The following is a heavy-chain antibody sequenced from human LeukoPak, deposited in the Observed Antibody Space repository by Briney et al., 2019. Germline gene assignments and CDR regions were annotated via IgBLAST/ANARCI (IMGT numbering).Heavy chain of an antibody. CDR1: LDSTTSNF. V-gene: IGHV4-4*02. CDR2: IHRSGSP. J-gene: IGHJ4*02. Sequence: SETLSLTCTVSLDSTTSNFWSWVRQPPGKGLEWIGEIHRSGSPNYNPSLQSRVTISIDRSRNQIVLELSSVTAADTAVYYCAREILGGFNPGAYWGQGILVTVSA. D-gene: IGHD1-14*01. CDR3: AREILGGFNPGAY.